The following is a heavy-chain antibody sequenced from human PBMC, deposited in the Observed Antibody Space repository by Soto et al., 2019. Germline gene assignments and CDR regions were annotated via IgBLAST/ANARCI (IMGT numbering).Heavy chain of an antibody. V-gene: IGHV1-2*02. J-gene: IGHJ4*02. CDR2: MNPRSGGT. Sequence: GASVKVSCKASGYTFTNYYMHWVRQAPGQGFEWMGWMNPRSGGTKYAQAFQDRVTMTRDASISTGYMELTRLRHGATALYFCARSDDSSSYPLGRWGPGTMVTVSS. CDR1: GYTFTNYY. D-gene: IGHD3-22*01. CDR3: ARSDDSSSYPLGR.